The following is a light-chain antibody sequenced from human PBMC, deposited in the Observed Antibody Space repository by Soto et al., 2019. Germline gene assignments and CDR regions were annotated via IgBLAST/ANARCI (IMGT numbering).Light chain of an antibody. CDR2: AAA. CDR1: QGISNH. CDR3: QQYHSYPLT. Sequence: DIQMTQSPSSLSASVGDTVTITCRASQGISNHLAWFQHKPGKAPKALIHAAASLQSGVSSKFSGSGFETDFNLTITSLQPDDSATYYCQQYHSYPLTFAGGTKVEIK. V-gene: IGKV1-16*02. J-gene: IGKJ4*01.